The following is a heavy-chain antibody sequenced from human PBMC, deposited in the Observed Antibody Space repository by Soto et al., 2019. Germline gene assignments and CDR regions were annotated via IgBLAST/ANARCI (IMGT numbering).Heavy chain of an antibody. CDR3: ARRGAAGFNDAFEI. D-gene: IGHD6-13*01. V-gene: IGHV3-21*01. J-gene: IGHJ3*02. CDR2: ISSSSYI. CDR1: GFTFSSYS. Sequence: GGSLRLSCAASGFTFSSYSMNWVRQAPGKGLEWVSSISSSSYIYYADSVKGRFTISRDNAKNSLYLQMNSLRAEDTAVYYCARRGAAGFNDAFEIWGQGTMVTVSS.